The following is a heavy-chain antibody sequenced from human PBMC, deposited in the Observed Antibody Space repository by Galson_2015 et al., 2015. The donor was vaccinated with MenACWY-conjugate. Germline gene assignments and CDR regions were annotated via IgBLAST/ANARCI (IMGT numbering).Heavy chain of an antibody. CDR1: GYTLTSYA. V-gene: IGHV1-3*01. J-gene: IGHJ1*01. D-gene: IGHD3-3*01. CDR3: AREASFGVVKYFQH. Sequence: SVKVSCKASGYTLTSYAMHWVRQAPGQRLEWMGWINAGNGNTKYSQKFQGRVTITRDTSASTAYMELSSLRSEDTAVYYCAREASFGVVKYFQHWGQGTLVTVSS. CDR2: INAGNGNT.